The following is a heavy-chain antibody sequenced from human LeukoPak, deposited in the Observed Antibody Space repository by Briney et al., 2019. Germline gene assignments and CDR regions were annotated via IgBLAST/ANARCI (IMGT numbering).Heavy chain of an antibody. J-gene: IGHJ6*02. CDR1: GGSISSYY. CDR2: IYTSGST. V-gene: IGHV4-4*07. Sequence: SETLSLTWTVSGGSISSYYWSWIRQPAAKGLEWIGRIYTSGSTNYNPSFKSRVTMSVDTSKNQFSLKLSSVTAADTAVYYCARGGLVEYSNYRYYYYYYGTDVWGQGTTVTVSS. D-gene: IGHD4-11*01. CDR3: ARGGLVEYSNYRYYYYYYGTDV.